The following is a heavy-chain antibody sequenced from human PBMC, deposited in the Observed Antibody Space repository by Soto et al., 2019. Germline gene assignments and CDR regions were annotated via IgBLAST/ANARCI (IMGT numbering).Heavy chain of an antibody. CDR1: GFTFSSYA. Sequence: GGSLRLSCAASGFTFSSYAMSWVRQAPGKGLEWVSAISGSGGSTYYADSVKGRFTISRDNSKNTLYLQMNSLRAEDTAVYYCSKGGYWSSTSCYGGWFDPWGQGTLVTVSS. D-gene: IGHD2-2*03. V-gene: IGHV3-23*01. CDR2: ISGSGGST. J-gene: IGHJ5*02. CDR3: SKGGYWSSTSCYGGWFDP.